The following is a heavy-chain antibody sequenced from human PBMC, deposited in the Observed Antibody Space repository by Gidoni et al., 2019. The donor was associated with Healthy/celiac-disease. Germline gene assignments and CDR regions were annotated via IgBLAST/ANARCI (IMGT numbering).Heavy chain of an antibody. J-gene: IGHJ6*02. CDR2: ISSSSSYT. V-gene: IGHV3-11*06. D-gene: IGHD4-17*01. Sequence: QVQLVESGGGLVKPGGSLRLSCAASGFTFSDYYMSWIRQAPGKGLEWVSYISSSSSYTNYADSVKGRFTISRDNAKNSLYLQMNSLRAEDTAVYYCARGTTVTQYYYYGMDVWGQGTTVTVSS. CDR1: GFTFSDYY. CDR3: ARGTTVTQYYYYGMDV.